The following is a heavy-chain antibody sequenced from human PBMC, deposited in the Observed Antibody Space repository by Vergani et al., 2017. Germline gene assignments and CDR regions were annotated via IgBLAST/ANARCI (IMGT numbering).Heavy chain of an antibody. CDR3: VKDAGSYENFFDS. CDR2: LTGGGGST. J-gene: IGHJ4*02. Sequence: EVQLLESGGSLKQPGGSVRLSCAASGFTFSTYAMHWVRQAPGKGQEWVSALTGGGGSTYYADSFKGRFIISRDNSRDTLYLQMNRLRPEDTVTYYCVKDAGSYENFFDSWGQGTLVTFSS. CDR1: GFTFSTYA. V-gene: IGHV3-23*01. D-gene: IGHD1-26*01.